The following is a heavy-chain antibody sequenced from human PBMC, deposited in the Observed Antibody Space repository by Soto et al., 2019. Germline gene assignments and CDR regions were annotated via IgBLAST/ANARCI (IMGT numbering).Heavy chain of an antibody. D-gene: IGHD3-22*01. CDR3: AKYTHYSDRSAYHPPYYYDF. Sequence: VGSLRLSCKASGFIFSEYSMSWVRQAPGKGLEWVSSISGSSSHMYYADSLKGRFTISRDNAKNSLYLQMSGLRAEDAAVYFCAKYTHYSDRSAYHPPYYYDFWGQGILVTVSS. J-gene: IGHJ4*02. CDR2: ISGSSSHM. V-gene: IGHV3-21*01. CDR1: GFIFSEYS.